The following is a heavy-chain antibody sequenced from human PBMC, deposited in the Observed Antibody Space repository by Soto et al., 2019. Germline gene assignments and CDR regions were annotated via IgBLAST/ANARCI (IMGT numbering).Heavy chain of an antibody. CDR1: GFTFDDYG. Sequence: SGGSLRLSCAASGFTFDDYGMSWVRQAPGKGLEWVSGINWNGGSTGYADSVKGRFTISRDNAKNSLYLQMNSLRAEDTALYYCARAQTTHPYYDILTGYRISSYGYYFDYWGQGTLVTVSS. J-gene: IGHJ4*02. CDR3: ARAQTTHPYYDILTGYRISSYGYYFDY. D-gene: IGHD3-9*01. CDR2: INWNGGST. V-gene: IGHV3-20*04.